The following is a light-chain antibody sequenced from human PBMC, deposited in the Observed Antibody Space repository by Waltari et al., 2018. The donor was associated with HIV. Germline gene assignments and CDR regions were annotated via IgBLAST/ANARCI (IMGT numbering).Light chain of an antibody. Sequence: QSVLTQPPSVSGAPGQRVTISCTGSSSNIGAGYDVHWFQQLPGTAPKLLIYGNTNRPSVVPDRCSGSKSGTSASLAITGLQSEDEGDYYCQSYDSGLSAYVFGTGTKVTVL. CDR2: GNT. CDR1: SSNIGAGYD. CDR3: QSYDSGLSAYV. V-gene: IGLV1-40*01. J-gene: IGLJ1*01.